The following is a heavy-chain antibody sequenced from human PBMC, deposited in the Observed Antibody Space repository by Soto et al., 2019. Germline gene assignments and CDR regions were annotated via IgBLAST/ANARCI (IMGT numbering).Heavy chain of an antibody. D-gene: IGHD2-15*01. V-gene: IGHV4-59*01. J-gene: IGHJ5*02. Sequence: TSETLSLTCTVSGGSISSYYWNWIRQFPGKGLEWIGYISYSGSTNYNPSLKSRGTMSVDTSTKQISLNLTSVTAAATAVYDCASRTAGGPLYNWFDAWGQGTMVTVSS. CDR1: GGSISSYY. CDR3: ASRTAGGPLYNWFDA. CDR2: ISYSGST.